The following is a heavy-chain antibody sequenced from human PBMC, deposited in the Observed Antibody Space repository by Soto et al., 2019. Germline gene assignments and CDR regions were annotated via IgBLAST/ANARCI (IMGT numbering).Heavy chain of an antibody. V-gene: IGHV4-59*08. J-gene: IGHJ3*02. CDR1: GGSISSYY. CDR2: IYYSGST. Sequence: QVQLQESGPGLVKPSETLSLTCTVSGGSISSYYWSWIRQPPGKGLEWIGYIYYSGSTNYNPSLKSRGSISIDTSKNQFSLKLSSVTAADTAGYYCARRYGWAFDIWGQGTMVTVSS. CDR3: ARRYGWAFDI. D-gene: IGHD3-16*01.